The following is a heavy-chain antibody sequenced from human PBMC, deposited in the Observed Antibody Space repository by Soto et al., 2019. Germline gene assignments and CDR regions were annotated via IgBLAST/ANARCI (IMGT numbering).Heavy chain of an antibody. V-gene: IGHV4-39*01. Sequence: NPSETLSLTCTVSGGSISSSSYYWGWIRQPPGKGLEWIGSIYYSGSTYYNPSLKSRVTISVDTSKNQFSLKLSSVTAADTAVYYCARAKGGWSPNFDYWGQGTLVTVSS. CDR1: GGSISSSSYY. CDR3: ARAKGGWSPNFDY. D-gene: IGHD2-15*01. CDR2: IYYSGST. J-gene: IGHJ4*02.